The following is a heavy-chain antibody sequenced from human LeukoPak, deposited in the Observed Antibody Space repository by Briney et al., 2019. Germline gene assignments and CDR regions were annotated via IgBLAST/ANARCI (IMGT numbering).Heavy chain of an antibody. J-gene: IGHJ3*02. Sequence: GGSLRLSCAASGFTFSSYNMNWVRQAPGKGLEWVSSITSGSSYIYYADSVKGRFTISRDNSKNTLYLQMNSLRAEDTAVYYCAKVVGYCSSTSCYEAAFDIWGQGTMVTVSS. CDR3: AKVVGYCSSTSCYEAAFDI. CDR1: GFTFSSYN. D-gene: IGHD2-2*01. V-gene: IGHV3-21*04. CDR2: ITSGSSYI.